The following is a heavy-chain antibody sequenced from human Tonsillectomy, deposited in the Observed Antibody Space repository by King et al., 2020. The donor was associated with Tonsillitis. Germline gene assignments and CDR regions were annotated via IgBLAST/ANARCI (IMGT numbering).Heavy chain of an antibody. CDR2: IPFDGSES. D-gene: IGHD3-10*01. CDR1: GIYFSNSW. J-gene: IGHJ4*02. Sequence: VQLVESGGSLVQPGGSLRLSCAASGIYFSNSWMGWVRQAPGKGLEWVANIPFDGSESYYVGSVKGRFTISRDNARNLLFLQMNSLRAEDTAVYYCARYVRGGRYYFDYWGQGTLVTGSS. V-gene: IGHV3-7*01. CDR3: ARYVRGGRYYFDY.